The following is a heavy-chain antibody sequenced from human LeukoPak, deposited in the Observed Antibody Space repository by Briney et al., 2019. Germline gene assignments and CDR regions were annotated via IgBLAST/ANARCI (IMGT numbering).Heavy chain of an antibody. V-gene: IGHV3-21*01. CDR3: ARDGMRGYSGYDPKGGYYYYGMDV. J-gene: IGHJ6*02. D-gene: IGHD5-12*01. CDR2: ISSSSSYI. Sequence: GGSLRLSCAASGFTFSSYSMNWVRQAPGKGLEWVSSISSSSSYIYYADSVKGRFTISRDNAKNSLYLQMNSLRAEDTAVYYCARDGMRGYSGYDPKGGYYYYGMDVWGQGTTVTVSS. CDR1: GFTFSSYS.